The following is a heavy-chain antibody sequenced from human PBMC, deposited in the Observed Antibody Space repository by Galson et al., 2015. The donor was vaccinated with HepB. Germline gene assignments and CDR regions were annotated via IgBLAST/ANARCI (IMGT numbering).Heavy chain of an antibody. CDR2: IRSKAYGGTT. Sequence: SLRLSCAASGFTFGDYAMSWFRQAPGKGLEWVGFIRSKAYGGTTEYAASVKGRFTISRDDSKSIAYLQMNSLKTEDTAVYYCTRFPNYDFWSGYYYGMDVWGQGTTVTVSS. CDR3: TRFPNYDFWSGYYYGMDV. J-gene: IGHJ6*02. D-gene: IGHD3-3*01. CDR1: GFTFGDYA. V-gene: IGHV3-49*03.